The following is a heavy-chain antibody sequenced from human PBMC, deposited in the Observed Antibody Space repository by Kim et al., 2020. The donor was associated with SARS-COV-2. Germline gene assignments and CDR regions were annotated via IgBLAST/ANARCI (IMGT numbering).Heavy chain of an antibody. V-gene: IGHV3-23*01. J-gene: IGHJ6*02. D-gene: IGHD3-10*01. Sequence: ESVKGRFTMSRDMSRETVYLQMSSLRVEDTAVYFCAKSVGEYYYYYGLDVWGQGTTVIVSS. CDR3: AKSVGEYYYYYGLDV.